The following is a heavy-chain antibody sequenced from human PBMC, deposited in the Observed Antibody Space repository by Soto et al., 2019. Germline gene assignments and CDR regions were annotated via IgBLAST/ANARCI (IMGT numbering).Heavy chain of an antibody. CDR2: IYHTGTT. CDR1: GASITTVGHY. Sequence: PSETLSLTCSVSGASITTVGHYWTWIRQTPGKGLEWIGSIYHTGTTYYSKSLRSRLTISVDTSKSQFPLRLSSVTAADTAVYFCARSSGTLRSRKSDYWGQGSLVTVSS. D-gene: IGHD1-26*01. CDR3: ARSSGTLRSRKSDY. J-gene: IGHJ4*02. V-gene: IGHV4-31*03.